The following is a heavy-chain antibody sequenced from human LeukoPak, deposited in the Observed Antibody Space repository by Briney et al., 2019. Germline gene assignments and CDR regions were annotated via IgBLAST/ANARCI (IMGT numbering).Heavy chain of an antibody. CDR3: ARVTVVGWFDP. Sequence: PGGSLRLSCAASGFTFSSYWMSWVRQAPGKGLEWVANIKQDGSEKYYVDSVKGRFTISRDNAKNSLYLQMNSLRAEGTAVYYCARVTVVGWFDPWGQGTLVTVSS. V-gene: IGHV3-7*01. CDR1: GFTFSSYW. J-gene: IGHJ5*02. CDR2: IKQDGSEK. D-gene: IGHD2-15*01.